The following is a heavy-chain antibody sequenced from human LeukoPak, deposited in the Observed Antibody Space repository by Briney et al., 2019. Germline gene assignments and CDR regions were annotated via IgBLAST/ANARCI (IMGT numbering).Heavy chain of an antibody. D-gene: IGHD6-13*01. Sequence: SETLSLTCTVSGGSISNYYWSWIRQPPGKGLEWIGSFYNSGTTNYKPSLRSRVTISVDTSKNQFSLKLSSVIAADTAVYYCARLASYSTSNNWFDPWGQGTLVTVSS. V-gene: IGHV4-59*01. J-gene: IGHJ5*02. CDR2: FYNSGTT. CDR3: ARLASYSTSNNWFDP. CDR1: GGSISNYY.